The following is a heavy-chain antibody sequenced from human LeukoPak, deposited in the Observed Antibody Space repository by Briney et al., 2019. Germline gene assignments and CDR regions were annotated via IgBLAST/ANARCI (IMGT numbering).Heavy chain of an antibody. CDR2: IKQDGSEK. D-gene: IGHD4-23*01. CDR3: ARETPPSYNWFDP. J-gene: IGHJ5*02. Sequence: SGGSLRLSCAASGFTFSSYWMSWVRQAPGKGLEWVANIKQDGSEKYYVDSVKGRFTISRDNAKNSLYLQMNSLRAEDTAVYYCARETPPSYNWFDPWGQGTLVTVSS. CDR1: GFTFSSYW. V-gene: IGHV3-7*01.